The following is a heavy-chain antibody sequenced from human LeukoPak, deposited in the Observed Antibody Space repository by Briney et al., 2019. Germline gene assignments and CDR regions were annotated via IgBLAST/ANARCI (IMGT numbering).Heavy chain of an antibody. Sequence: PGGSLRLSCAASGFTFSTYGMHWVRQAPGKGLEWVAFIQYNGNNKYYADSVKGRFTISRDNSKNTLYLQMNSLRAEDTAVYYCAKDPSGTTGTLHFDYWGQGTLVTVSS. D-gene: IGHD1-1*01. CDR1: GFTFSTYG. V-gene: IGHV3-30*02. J-gene: IGHJ4*02. CDR2: IQYNGNNK. CDR3: AKDPSGTTGTLHFDY.